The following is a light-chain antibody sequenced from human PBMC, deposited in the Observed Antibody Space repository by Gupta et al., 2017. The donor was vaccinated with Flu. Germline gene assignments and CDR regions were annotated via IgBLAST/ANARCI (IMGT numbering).Light chain of an antibody. CDR2: MAS. V-gene: IGKV1-5*03. CDR3: LQDNTHPWT. CDR1: QTITKW. J-gene: IGKJ1*01. Sequence: PSALSASVGDRVTITCRARQTITKWLAWYQQKPGKAPLLLIYMASVLNTGVPSRFRGSGSGTEFTLTINSLQPDDFATYYCLQDNTHPWTFGQGTMVEI.